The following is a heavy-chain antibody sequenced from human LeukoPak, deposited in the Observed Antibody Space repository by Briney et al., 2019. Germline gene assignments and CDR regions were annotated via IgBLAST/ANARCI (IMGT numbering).Heavy chain of an antibody. CDR1: GYAFTSYG. J-gene: IGHJ4*02. Sequence: ASVKVSCKASGYAFTSYGISWVRQAPGQGLEWMGWISAYNGNTNYAQKLQGRVTMTTDTSTSTAYMELRSLRSDDAAVYYRARGGYYEPPYYFDYWGQGTLVTVSS. CDR3: ARGGYYEPPYYFDY. V-gene: IGHV1-18*01. D-gene: IGHD3-22*01. CDR2: ISAYNGNT.